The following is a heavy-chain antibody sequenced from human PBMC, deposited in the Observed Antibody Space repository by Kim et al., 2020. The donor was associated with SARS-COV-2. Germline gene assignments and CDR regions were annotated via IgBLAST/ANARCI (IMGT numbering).Heavy chain of an antibody. D-gene: IGHD3-10*01. CDR3: AKAIALLWFGESHNPNWFDP. CDR2: ISYDGSNK. Sequence: GGSLRLSCAASGFTFSSYGMHWVRQAPGKGLEWVAVISYDGSNKYYADSVNGRFTISRDNSKNTLYLQMNSLRAEDTAVYYCAKAIALLWFGESHNPNWFDPWGQGTLVTVSS. V-gene: IGHV3-30*18. CDR1: GFTFSSYG. J-gene: IGHJ5*02.